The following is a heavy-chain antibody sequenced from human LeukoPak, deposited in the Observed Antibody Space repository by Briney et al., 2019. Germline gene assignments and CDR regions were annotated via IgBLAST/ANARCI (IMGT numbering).Heavy chain of an antibody. D-gene: IGHD3/OR15-3a*01. Sequence: PSETLSLTCTVSGGSISSSSYYWGWISQPPGKGLEWIGSIYYSGSTYYNPSLKSRVTISVDTSKNQFSLKLSSVTAADTAVYYCARQDSAYFDYWGQGTLVTVSS. CDR2: IYYSGST. V-gene: IGHV4-39*01. CDR3: ARQDSAYFDY. CDR1: GGSISSSSYY. J-gene: IGHJ4*02.